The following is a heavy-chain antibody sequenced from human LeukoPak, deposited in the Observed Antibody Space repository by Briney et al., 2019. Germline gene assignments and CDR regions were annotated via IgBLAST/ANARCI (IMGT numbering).Heavy chain of an antibody. D-gene: IGHD6-19*01. V-gene: IGHV3-7*01. CDR2: IKQDGSEK. CDR3: ARVGLDSSGWYY. J-gene: IGHJ4*02. CDR1: GLSFSSYW. Sequence: GSLRLSCAASGLSFSSYWMSWFRQAPGKGLEWVANIKQDGSEKYHVDSVKGRFTVSRDNAKNLLYLQMNSLRAEDTAVYYCARVGLDSSGWYYWGQGTLVTVSS.